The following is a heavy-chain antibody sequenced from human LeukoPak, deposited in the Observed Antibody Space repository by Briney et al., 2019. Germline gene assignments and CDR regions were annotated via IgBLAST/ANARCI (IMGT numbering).Heavy chain of an antibody. V-gene: IGHV2-70*11. CDR3: ARFGGNYFDP. J-gene: IGHJ5*02. CDR2: IDWDDDQ. CDR1: GFSLRTRGMC. D-gene: IGHD1-7*01. Sequence: SGPTLVNPTQTLTLTCTFSGFSLRTRGMCVSWIRQPPGKALEWLARIDWDDDQYYSTSLKTRLTISKDTSKNQVVLTMTSMDPVDTATYYCARFGGNYFDPWGQGTLVTVSS.